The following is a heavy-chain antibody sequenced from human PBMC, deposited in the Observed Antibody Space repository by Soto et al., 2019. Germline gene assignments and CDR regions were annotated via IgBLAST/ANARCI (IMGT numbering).Heavy chain of an antibody. D-gene: IGHD1-26*01. CDR3: GRDKRATTVPTLAD. V-gene: IGHV3-33*01. Sequence: QVQLVESGGGVVQPGKSLRLSCTTSGFTFSSSGMHWVRQAPGKGLEWVAVIWYDGSKKYYADSVKGRFTISRDNSKNTLYLQMNSLRDEDTAVYYCGRDKRATTVPTLADCGQGTLVTVSS. CDR2: IWYDGSKK. J-gene: IGHJ4*02. CDR1: GFTFSSSG.